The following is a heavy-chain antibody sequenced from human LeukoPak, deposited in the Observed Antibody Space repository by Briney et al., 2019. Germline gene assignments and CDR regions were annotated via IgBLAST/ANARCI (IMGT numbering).Heavy chain of an antibody. CDR2: IRYDGSNK. V-gene: IGHV3-30*02. J-gene: IGHJ3*02. CDR1: GFTFSSYG. Sequence: GGSLRLSCAASGFTFSSYGMHWVRQAPGKGLEWVAFIRYDGSNKYYADSVKGRFTISRDNSRNTLYLQMNSLRAEDTAVYYCAKSHSLGNDAFDIWGQGTMVTVSS. CDR3: AKSHSLGNDAFDI.